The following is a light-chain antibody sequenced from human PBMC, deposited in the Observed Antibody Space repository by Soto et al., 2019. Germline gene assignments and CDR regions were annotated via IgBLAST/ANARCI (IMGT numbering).Light chain of an antibody. CDR1: QSVSSSY. Sequence: IVLTHSPGTLSSSAGESATLSCRASQSVSSSYLAWCQQKPGQAPRLLVYGASSRATGIPDRFSGSGSGTDFTLTISRLEPEDFAVYYCQQYGSSPPTFGQGTKVDIK. J-gene: IGKJ1*01. CDR3: QQYGSSPPT. CDR2: GAS. V-gene: IGKV3-20*01.